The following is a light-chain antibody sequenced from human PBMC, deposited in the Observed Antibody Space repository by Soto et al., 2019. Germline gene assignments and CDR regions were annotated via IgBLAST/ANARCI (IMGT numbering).Light chain of an antibody. CDR2: DVS. J-gene: IGLJ3*02. Sequence: QSALTQPASVSGSPGQSITISCTGTSSDVGGYDFVSWYQQRPGKAPKLIIYDVSNRPSGVCNRFSGSKSGNTASLTISGLQADDEADYYCTSYTRSDIGVFGGGTQLTVL. CDR1: SSDVGGYDF. V-gene: IGLV2-14*01. CDR3: TSYTRSDIGV.